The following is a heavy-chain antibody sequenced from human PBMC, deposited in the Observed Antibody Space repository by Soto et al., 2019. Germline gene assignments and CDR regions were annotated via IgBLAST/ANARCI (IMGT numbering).Heavy chain of an antibody. CDR2: IKGDGRDQ. Sequence: DVPLVESGGGLVQPGGSLRLSCAASGFTFSSYWMSWVRQAPGKGLEWVANIKGDGRDQYYASSAKGRFTISRDNXKNSLYLNMNSLRAEDTAVYYCAREGFSYGTYFDYWGQGTLVTVSS. CDR3: AREGFSYGTYFDY. CDR1: GFTFSSYW. J-gene: IGHJ4*02. D-gene: IGHD5-18*01. V-gene: IGHV3-7*01.